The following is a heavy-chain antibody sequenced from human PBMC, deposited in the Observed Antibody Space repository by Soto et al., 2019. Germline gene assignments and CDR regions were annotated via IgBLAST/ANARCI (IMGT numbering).Heavy chain of an antibody. V-gene: IGHV1-69*12. Sequence: QVQLVQSGAEVKKPGSSVKVSCKASVGTFSSYDISWVRQDPGQGLEWMGGSIPIFGTANYAQKFQGRVTITADEATSTAYMELSSLRSEDTAVYYCARSPDWFDPWGQGTLVTVSS. J-gene: IGHJ5*02. CDR1: VGTFSSYD. CDR2: SIPIFGTA. CDR3: ARSPDWFDP.